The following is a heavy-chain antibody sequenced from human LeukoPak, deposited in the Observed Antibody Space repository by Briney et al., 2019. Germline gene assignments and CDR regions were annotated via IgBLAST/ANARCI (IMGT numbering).Heavy chain of an antibody. V-gene: IGHV3-7*01. CDR2: IKQDGSEK. CDR3: ARYSTSPTNFDY. J-gene: IGHJ4*02. Sequence: PGGSLRLSCVASGFILSSYWMSWIRQAPGKGLEWVANIKQDGSEKYYVDSVKDRFTVSRDNAKNLLHLQMNSLRAEDTAVYYCARYSTSPTNFDYWGQGTLVTVSS. CDR1: GFILSSYW. D-gene: IGHD2-2*01.